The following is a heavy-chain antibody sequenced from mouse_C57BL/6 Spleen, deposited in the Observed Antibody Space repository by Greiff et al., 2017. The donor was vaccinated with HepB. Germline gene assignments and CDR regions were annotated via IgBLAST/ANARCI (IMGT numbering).Heavy chain of an antibody. V-gene: IGHV1-50*01. J-gene: IGHJ2*01. CDR3: ARAGLTTTYY. CDR2: IDPSDSYT. Sequence: QVQLQQPGAELVKPGASVKLSCKASGYTFTSYWMQWVKQRPGQGLEWIGEIDPSDSYTNYNQKFKGKATLTVDTSSSTAYMQLSSLTSEDSAVYYCARAGLTTTYYWGQGTTLTVS. D-gene: IGHD1-1*01. CDR1: GYTFTSYW.